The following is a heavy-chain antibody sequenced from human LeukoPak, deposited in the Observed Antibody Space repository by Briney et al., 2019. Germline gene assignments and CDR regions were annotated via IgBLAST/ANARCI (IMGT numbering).Heavy chain of an antibody. D-gene: IGHD3-10*01. CDR2: IYYSGST. J-gene: IGHJ4*02. CDR3: AGSGSYYNSDDY. Sequence: SETLSLTCTVSGGSISSYYWSWIRQPPGKGLEWIGYIYYSGSTNYNPSLKSRVTISVDTSKNQFSLELSSVTAADTAVYYCAGSGSYYNSDDYWGQGTLVTVSS. V-gene: IGHV4-59*01. CDR1: GGSISSYY.